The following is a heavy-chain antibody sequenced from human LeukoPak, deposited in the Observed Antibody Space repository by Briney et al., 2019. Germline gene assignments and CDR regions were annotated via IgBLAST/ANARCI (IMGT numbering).Heavy chain of an antibody. J-gene: IGHJ4*02. Sequence: PGGSLRLSCAASGFTFSSYGMHWVRQAPGKGLEWVAFIRYDGSNKKYADSLKGRFTISRDNSKNTLYLQMNSLRAEDTAVYYCARDKWRPFSRGSHAPLDYWGQGTLVTVSS. D-gene: IGHD1-26*01. CDR2: IRYDGSNK. V-gene: IGHV3-30*02. CDR3: ARDKWRPFSRGSHAPLDY. CDR1: GFTFSSYG.